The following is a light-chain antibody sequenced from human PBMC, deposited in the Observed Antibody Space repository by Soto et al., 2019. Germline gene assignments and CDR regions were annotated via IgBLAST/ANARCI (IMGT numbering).Light chain of an antibody. CDR1: ISNIGNNY. CDR3: QSFDNSLSGWV. Sequence: QSVLTQPPSVSAAPGQTVTLSCSGSISNIGNNYVSWFQQFPGTGPKLLIYANRDRPSGVPDRFSGSRSDTSASLAITGLQAEDEADYYCQSFDNSLSGWVFGGGTKLTVL. CDR2: ANR. V-gene: IGLV1-40*01. J-gene: IGLJ3*02.